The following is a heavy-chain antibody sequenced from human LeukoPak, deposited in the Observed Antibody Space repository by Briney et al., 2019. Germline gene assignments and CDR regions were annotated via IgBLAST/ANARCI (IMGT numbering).Heavy chain of an antibody. V-gene: IGHV4-4*07. J-gene: IGHJ5*02. Sequence: SETLSLTCTVSGDSISSYYWSWIRQPAGKGLEWIGRIYTSGRTNYNPSLKSRVTMSEDTSKNQFSLKLSSVTAADTAVYYCARFVEYSSSSSWNWFDPWGQGTLVTVSS. CDR2: IYTSGRT. CDR1: GDSISSYY. CDR3: ARFVEYSSSSSWNWFDP. D-gene: IGHD6-6*01.